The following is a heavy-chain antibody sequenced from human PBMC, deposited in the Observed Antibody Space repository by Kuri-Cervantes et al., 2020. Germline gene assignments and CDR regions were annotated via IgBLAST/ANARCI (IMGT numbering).Heavy chain of an antibody. CDR1: GGTFSSYT. D-gene: IGHD3-10*01. CDR3: ARGSSSGSGSYWRGAASTNYYGMDV. J-gene: IGHJ6*02. Sequence: SVKVSCKASGGTFSSYTISWVRQAPGQGLEWMGRIIPILGIANYAQKFQGRVTITADKSTSTAYMELSSLRSEDTAVYYCARGSSSGSGSYWRGAASTNYYGMDVWGQGTTVTVSS. CDR2: IIPILGIA. V-gene: IGHV1-69*02.